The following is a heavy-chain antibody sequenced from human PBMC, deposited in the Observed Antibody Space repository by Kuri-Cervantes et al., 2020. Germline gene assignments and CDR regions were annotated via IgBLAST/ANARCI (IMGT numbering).Heavy chain of an antibody. CDR3: AKDFRGIAVAGTIDY. J-gene: IGHJ4*02. CDR1: GGSISSSSYY. Sequence: SETLSLTCTVSGGSISSSSYYWSWIRQPPGKGLEWIGEINHSGSTNYNPSLKSRVTISVDTSKNQFSLKLSSVTAADTAVYYCAKDFRGIAVAGTIDYWGQGTLGTVSS. V-gene: IGHV4-39*07. D-gene: IGHD6-19*01. CDR2: INHSGST.